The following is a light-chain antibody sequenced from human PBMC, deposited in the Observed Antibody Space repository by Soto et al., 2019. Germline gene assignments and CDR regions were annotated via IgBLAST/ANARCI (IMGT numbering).Light chain of an antibody. Sequence: QLVLTQSPSASALLGASVKLTCTLSSGHSSYAIAWHQQQPEKGPRYLMKLNSDGIHSKGDGIPDRFSGSSSGAERYLTISSLQSDDEADYYCQTWGTGIVVFGGGTKLTVL. V-gene: IGLV4-69*01. CDR3: QTWGTGIVV. J-gene: IGLJ3*02. CDR2: LNSDGIH. CDR1: SGHSSYA.